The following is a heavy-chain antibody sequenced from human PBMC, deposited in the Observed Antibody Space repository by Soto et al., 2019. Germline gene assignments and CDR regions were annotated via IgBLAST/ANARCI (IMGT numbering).Heavy chain of an antibody. J-gene: IGHJ4*02. CDR2: ISGNGGRT. Sequence: DVQLLESGGGLVQTGGSLRLSCAASGFTFNNYAMSWVRQAPGKGLDWVSAISGNGGRTYYADSVKGRFTISRDNSKNTLNLQMSSLKAEDTAVYYCAKDVGVSGTYDYWGQGTLVTVSP. V-gene: IGHV3-23*01. D-gene: IGHD1-7*01. CDR1: GFTFNNYA. CDR3: AKDVGVSGTYDY.